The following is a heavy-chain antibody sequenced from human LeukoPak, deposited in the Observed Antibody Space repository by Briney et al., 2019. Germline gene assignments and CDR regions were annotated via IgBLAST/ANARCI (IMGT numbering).Heavy chain of an antibody. J-gene: IGHJ6*04. CDR3: ARAHYASSNIKVPFDV. CDR1: GYTFTGYY. D-gene: IGHD3-22*01. V-gene: IGHV1-46*01. Sequence: VASVKVSCKASGYTFTGYYMHWVRQAPGQGLEWMGVIDPSAGSTTYAQKFQGRVTMTRDTATSTVYMELSSLRSDDTAVYYCARAHYASSNIKVPFDVWGKGTTVTVSS. CDR2: IDPSAGST.